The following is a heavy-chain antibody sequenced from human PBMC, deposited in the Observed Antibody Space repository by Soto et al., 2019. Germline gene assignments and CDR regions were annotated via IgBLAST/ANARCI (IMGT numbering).Heavy chain of an antibody. CDR3: ARPVDSSGYYYLNWFDP. V-gene: IGHV1-18*04. CDR2: ISAYNGST. Sequence: ASVKVSCKASGYTFTSYGISWVRQAPGQGLEWMGWISAYNGSTNYAQKLQGRVTMTTDTSTSTAYMELRSLRSDDTAVYYCARPVDSSGYYYLNWFDPWGQGTLVTVSS. J-gene: IGHJ5*02. D-gene: IGHD3-22*01. CDR1: GYTFTSYG.